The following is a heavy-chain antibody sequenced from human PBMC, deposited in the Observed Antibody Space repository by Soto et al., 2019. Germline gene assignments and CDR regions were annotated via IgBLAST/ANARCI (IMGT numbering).Heavy chain of an antibody. D-gene: IGHD6-13*01. Sequence: QVQLVQSGAEVKKPGASVKVSCKASGYTFTGYYMHWVRQAPGQGLEWMGWINPNSGGTNYAQKFQGWVTMTRDTSISTAYMELSRLRSDDTAVYYCARSIPSSIAAARYFDYWGQGTLVIVSS. CDR3: ARSIPSSIAAARYFDY. CDR2: INPNSGGT. CDR1: GYTFTGYY. J-gene: IGHJ4*02. V-gene: IGHV1-2*04.